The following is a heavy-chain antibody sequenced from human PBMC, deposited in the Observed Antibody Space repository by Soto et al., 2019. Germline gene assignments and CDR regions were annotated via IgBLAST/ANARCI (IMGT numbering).Heavy chain of an antibody. CDR2: IYYSGST. D-gene: IGHD2-2*01. CDR1: GGSISSSSYY. V-gene: IGHV4-39*01. J-gene: IGHJ6*02. Sequence: QLQLQESGPGLVKPSETLSLTCTVSGGSISSSSYYWGWIRQPPGKGLEWIGSIYYSGSTYYNPSLKSRVTISVDTSKNQFSLKLSSVTAADTAVYYCARRQSSTSHNNYYYYYGMDVWGQGTTVTVSS. CDR3: ARRQSSTSHNNYYYYYGMDV.